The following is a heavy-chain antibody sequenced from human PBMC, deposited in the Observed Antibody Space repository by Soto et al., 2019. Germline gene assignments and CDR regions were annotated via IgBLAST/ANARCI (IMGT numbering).Heavy chain of an antibody. Sequence: PGGSLRLSCEASGFIFSNYGMHWVRQAPGKGLEWVGVIAYDGSNKYYAGSVKVRFTISRDNSKNTLYLQIASPRDEDTAVYFCAKDLLVGVLVHDYVDIWGQGTMVTVSS. CDR2: IAYDGSNK. D-gene: IGHD2-15*01. J-gene: IGHJ3*02. CDR1: GFIFSNYG. CDR3: AKDLLVGVLVHDYVDI. V-gene: IGHV3-30*18.